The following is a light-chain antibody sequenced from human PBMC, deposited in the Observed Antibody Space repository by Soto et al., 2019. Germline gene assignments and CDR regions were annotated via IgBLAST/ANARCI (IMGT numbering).Light chain of an antibody. V-gene: IGLV2-14*01. CDR2: EVS. CDR3: SSFTTNRFYV. J-gene: IGLJ1*01. CDR1: SSDVGGYNY. Sequence: QSALTQPASVSGSPGQSITISCTGTSSDVGGYNYVSWYQQHPGKAPKLMIYEVSNRPPGISSRFSASKSGLTASLTISGLRADDEADYYCSSFTTNRFYVFGPGTKLTVL.